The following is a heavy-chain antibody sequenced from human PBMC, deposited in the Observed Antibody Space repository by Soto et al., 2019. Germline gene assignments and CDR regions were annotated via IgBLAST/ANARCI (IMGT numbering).Heavy chain of an antibody. CDR1: GLTFSSYI. CDR3: ERDIIGGGYYWSVTPSSYYYGMDV. V-gene: IGHV3-21*01. J-gene: IGHJ6*04. Sequence: PGGSLRLSCAASGLTFSSYIRNWVRTAPGKGLEWVSSIGSSSSYIYYADSVKGRFTISRDNAKNSLYLQMNSLRAEDTAVYYCERDIIGGGYYWSVTPSSYYYGMDVWGKGTTVTVSS. CDR2: IGSSSSYI. D-gene: IGHD3-22*01.